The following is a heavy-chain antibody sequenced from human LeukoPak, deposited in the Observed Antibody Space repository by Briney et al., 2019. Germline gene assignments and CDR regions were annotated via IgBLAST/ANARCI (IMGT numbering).Heavy chain of an antibody. V-gene: IGHV4-38-2*02. Sequence: KPSETLSLTCTVSGFSISGGYYWGWIRQPPGKGLEWIGSIYHSGSSYYNPSLKSRVTISVDTSMNQFSLKLSSVTDADTAVYFCAGDYGTTQNYIDFWGQGALVTDSS. CDR1: GFSISGGYY. CDR2: IYHSGSS. J-gene: IGHJ4*02. CDR3: AGDYGTTQNYIDF. D-gene: IGHD2/OR15-2a*01.